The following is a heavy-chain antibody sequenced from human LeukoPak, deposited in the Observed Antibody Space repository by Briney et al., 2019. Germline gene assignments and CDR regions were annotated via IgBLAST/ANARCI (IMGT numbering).Heavy chain of an antibody. Sequence: GGSLRLSCAASGFTFSSYAMHWVRQAPGKGLEWVSAISGSGGSTYYADSVKGRFTISRDNSKNTLYLQMNSLRAEDTAVYYCAKEEKVVVIECDAFGIWGQGTMVTVSS. CDR2: ISGSGGST. CDR3: AKEEKVVVIECDAFGI. D-gene: IGHD3-22*01. CDR1: GFTFSSYA. J-gene: IGHJ3*02. V-gene: IGHV3-23*01.